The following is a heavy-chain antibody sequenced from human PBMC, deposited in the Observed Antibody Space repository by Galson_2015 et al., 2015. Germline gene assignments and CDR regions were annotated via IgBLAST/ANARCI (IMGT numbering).Heavy chain of an antibody. CDR3: AKRRDECSGGSCYPDAFDI. CDR2: ISGSGGST. V-gene: IGHV3-23*01. Sequence: SLRLSCAASGFTFSSYAMSWVRQAPGKGLEWVSAISGSGGSTYYADSVKGRFTISRDNSKNTLYLQMNSLRAEDTAVYYCAKRRDECSGGSCYPDAFDIWGQGTMVTVSS. CDR1: GFTFSSYA. D-gene: IGHD2-15*01. J-gene: IGHJ3*02.